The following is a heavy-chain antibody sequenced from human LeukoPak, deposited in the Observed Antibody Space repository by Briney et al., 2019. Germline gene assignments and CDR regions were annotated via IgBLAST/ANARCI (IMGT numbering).Heavy chain of an antibody. Sequence: SETLSLTCTVSGYSISSGYYWSWIRQPAGKGLEWIGRIYTSGSTNYNPSLKSRVTISVDTSKNQFSLKLSSVTAADTAVYYCAREGSWTDAFDIWGQGTMVTVSS. CDR2: IYTSGST. D-gene: IGHD6-13*01. CDR3: AREGSWTDAFDI. J-gene: IGHJ3*02. CDR1: GYSISSGYY. V-gene: IGHV4-61*02.